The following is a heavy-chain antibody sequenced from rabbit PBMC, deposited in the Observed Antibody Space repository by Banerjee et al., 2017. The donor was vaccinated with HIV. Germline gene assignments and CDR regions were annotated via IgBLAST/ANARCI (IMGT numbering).Heavy chain of an antibody. J-gene: IGHJ3*01. CDR2: INSGDSGST. Sequence: QEQLEESGGDLVKPGASLTLTCTASGFSFSSNYWICWVRQAPGKGLEWIACINSGDSGSTYYASWAKGRFSISRSTSLNTVTLQMTSLTAADTATYFCARSYGGTAEYYSAIRLHLWGQGTLVTVS. V-gene: IGHV1S45*01. CDR3: ARSYGGTAEYYSAIRLHL. D-gene: IGHD4-2*01. CDR1: GFSFSSNYW.